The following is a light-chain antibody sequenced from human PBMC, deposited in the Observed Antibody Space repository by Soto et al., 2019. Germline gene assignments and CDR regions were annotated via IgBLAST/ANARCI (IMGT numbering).Light chain of an antibody. J-gene: IGLJ1*01. CDR1: SSDGGGYKY. Sequence: QSALTQPPSASGSPGQSVTISCTGTSSDGGGYKYVSWYQQHPGKGPKLMIYEVSKRPSGVPDRFSGSKSANTASLTVSGLQAEDEADYYCSSFAGNNHFVFGTGTKLTVL. CDR3: SSFAGNNHFV. CDR2: EVS. V-gene: IGLV2-8*01.